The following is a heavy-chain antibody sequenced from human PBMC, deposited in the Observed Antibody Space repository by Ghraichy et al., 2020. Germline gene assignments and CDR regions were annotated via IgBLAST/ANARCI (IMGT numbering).Heavy chain of an antibody. CDR1: GSTFSVHY. V-gene: IGHV3-72*01. Sequence: LSLTCVASGSTFSVHYMDWVRQAPGKGLEWVGRIRNKTKGYTTEYAASVKGRFTISRDDSQNSLYLQMNSLKTEDTAMYYCARDYAESGAYFDYWGQGTPVTVAS. J-gene: IGHJ4*02. CDR2: IRNKTKGYTT. D-gene: IGHD3-10*01. CDR3: ARDYAESGAYFDY.